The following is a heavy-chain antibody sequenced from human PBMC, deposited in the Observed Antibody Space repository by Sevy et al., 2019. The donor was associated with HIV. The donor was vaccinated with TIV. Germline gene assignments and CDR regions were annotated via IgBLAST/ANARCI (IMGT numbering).Heavy chain of an antibody. J-gene: IGHJ4*02. CDR1: GYTLTELS. CDR2: FDPEDGET. CDR3: ATGIAAAGTHFDY. Sequence: ASVKVSCKVSGYTLTELSMHWVRQAPGKGLEWMGGFDPEDGETIYAQKFQGRVTMTEDTSTDTAYMELSSLRSEDTAGYYCATGIAAAGTHFDYWGQGTLVTVSS. V-gene: IGHV1-24*01. D-gene: IGHD6-13*01.